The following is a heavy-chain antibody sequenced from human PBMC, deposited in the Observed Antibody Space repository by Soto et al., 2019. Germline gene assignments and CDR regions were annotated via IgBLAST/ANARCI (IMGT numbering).Heavy chain of an antibody. D-gene: IGHD4-17*01. CDR3: ARGRITTGYYYYGMDV. V-gene: IGHV4-59*01. CDR2: IYYSGST. CDR1: GGSISSYY. J-gene: IGHJ6*02. Sequence: KASETLSLTCTVSGGSISSYYWSWIRQPPGKGLEWVGYIYYSGSTNYNPSLKSRVTISVDTSKNQFSLKLSSVTAADTAVYYCARGRITTGYYYYGMDVWGQGTTVTVSS.